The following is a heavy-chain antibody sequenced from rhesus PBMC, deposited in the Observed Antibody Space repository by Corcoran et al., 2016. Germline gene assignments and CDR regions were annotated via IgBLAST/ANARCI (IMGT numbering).Heavy chain of an antibody. V-gene: IGHV4-173*01. J-gene: IGHJ5-1*01. CDR3: ARGYSYSYRFDV. CDR2: ISGSGGST. CDR1: GGSISSNY. Sequence: QLQLQESGPGLVKPSETLSLTCAVSGGSISSNYWSWIRQPPGKGREWIGRISGSGGSTDYNPTLKSRVTIATDTAKNQFALKLSSVTAADTAVYDCARGYSYSYRFDVWGPGVLVTVSS. D-gene: IGHD5-12*01.